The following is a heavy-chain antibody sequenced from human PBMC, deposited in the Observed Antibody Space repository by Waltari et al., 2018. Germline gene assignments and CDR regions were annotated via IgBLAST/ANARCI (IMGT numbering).Heavy chain of an antibody. J-gene: IGHJ4*02. D-gene: IGHD5-18*01. CDR2: INSEWSSI. CDR1: GFRFSDSW. Sequence: EVQLVEAGGDIVQPGGSLRLSCAASGFRFSDSWMPWVRQVPGKGLGGVSSINSEWSSISHSDLRKGRFNISRENSKNKLYPQMNRLRAGDTAVYYCARKGGRGYTYGPFYYDSWGQGTLVTVSS. V-gene: IGHV3-74*01. CDR3: ARKGGRGYTYGPFYYDS.